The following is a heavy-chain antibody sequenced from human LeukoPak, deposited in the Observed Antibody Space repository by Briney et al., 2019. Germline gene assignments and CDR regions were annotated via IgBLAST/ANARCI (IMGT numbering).Heavy chain of an antibody. V-gene: IGHV1-69*06. CDR1: RGTFSSYA. CDR3: ARDGKGIAAAGPPDYFDY. CDR2: SIPIFGTA. J-gene: IGHJ4*02. Sequence: SVKVSCKASRGTFSSYAIGWVRQAPGQGLEWMGGSIPIFGTANYAQKFQGRVTITADKSTSTAYMELSSLRSEDTAVYYCARDGKGIAAAGPPDYFDYWGQGTLVTVSS. D-gene: IGHD6-13*01.